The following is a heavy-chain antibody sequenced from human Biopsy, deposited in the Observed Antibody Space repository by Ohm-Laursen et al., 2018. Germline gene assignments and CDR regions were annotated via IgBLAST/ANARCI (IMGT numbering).Heavy chain of an antibody. V-gene: IGHV1-58*02. CDR2: IVVGGGNT. Sequence: SVKVSCKASGFTFNRSAMQWVRQARGQRLEWIGWIVVGGGNTNYAQKFQERVTITRDMSTSTAYMELSSLRSEDTAVYYCTSRPNCGGDCSSGFDYWGQGTLVTVSS. J-gene: IGHJ4*02. CDR1: GFTFNRSA. CDR3: TSRPNCGGDCSSGFDY. D-gene: IGHD2-21*02.